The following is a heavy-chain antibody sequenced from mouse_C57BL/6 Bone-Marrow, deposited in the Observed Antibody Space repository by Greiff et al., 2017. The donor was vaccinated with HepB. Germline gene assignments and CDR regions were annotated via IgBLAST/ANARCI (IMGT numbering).Heavy chain of an antibody. CDR3: ARRSMVTTYYYAMDY. J-gene: IGHJ4*01. CDR1: GYTFTDYY. CDR2: INPNNGGT. Sequence: EVQLQQSGPELVKPGASVKISCKASGYTFTDYYMNWVKQSHGKSLEWIGDINPNNGGTSYNQKFKGKATLTVDKSSSTAYMELRSLTSEDSAVYYCARRSMVTTYYYAMDYWGQGTSVTVSS. V-gene: IGHV1-26*01. D-gene: IGHD2-2*01.